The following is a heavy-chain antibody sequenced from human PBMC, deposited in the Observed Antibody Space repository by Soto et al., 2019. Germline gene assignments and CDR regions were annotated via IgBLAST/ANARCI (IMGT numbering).Heavy chain of an antibody. Sequence: PGGSLRLSCAASGFTFSSYSMNWVRQAPGKGLEWVSYISSSSSTIYYADSVKGRFTISRDNAKNSLYLQMNSLRAEDTAVYYCASHETGRIDYWGQGTLVTVSS. V-gene: IGHV3-48*01. D-gene: IGHD1-1*01. CDR1: GFTFSSYS. J-gene: IGHJ4*02. CDR3: ASHETGRIDY. CDR2: ISSSSSTI.